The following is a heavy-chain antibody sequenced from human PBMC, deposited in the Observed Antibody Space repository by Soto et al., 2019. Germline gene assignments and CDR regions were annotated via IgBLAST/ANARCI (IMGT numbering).Heavy chain of an antibody. J-gene: IGHJ6*02. V-gene: IGHV5-10-1*01. CDR3: ARLGDIVVVPAGSMDV. Sequence: ESLKISCKGSGYSFTSYWISWVRQMPGKGLEWMGRIDPSDSYTNYSPSFQGHVTISADKSISTAYLQWSSLKASDTAMYYCARLGDIVVVPAGSMDVWGQGTTVTVSS. CDR2: IDPSDSYT. CDR1: GYSFTSYW. D-gene: IGHD2-2*01.